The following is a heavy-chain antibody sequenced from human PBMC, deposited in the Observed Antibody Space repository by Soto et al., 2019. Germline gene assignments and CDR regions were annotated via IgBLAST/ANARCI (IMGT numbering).Heavy chain of an antibody. CDR2: ISGTSNTI. J-gene: IGHJ4*02. CDR1: GFTFSNYG. CDR3: VRTAEHTFDH. V-gene: IGHV3-48*02. Sequence: EVSLVESGGGLVQSGGSLRLSCVASGFTFSNYGMNWARLAPGKGLEWISYISGTSNTIYQADSVKGRFTISRDNAKNSMYLQMNSLGDEDTAVYYCVRTAEHTFDHWGQGTLVTVSS.